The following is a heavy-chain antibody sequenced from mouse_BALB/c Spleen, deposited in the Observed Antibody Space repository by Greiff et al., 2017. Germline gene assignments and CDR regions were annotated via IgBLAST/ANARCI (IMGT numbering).Heavy chain of an antibody. J-gene: IGHJ3*01. Sequence: EVKLQESGGGLVKPGGSLKLSCAASGFTFSSYAMSWVRQSPEKRLEWVAEISSGGSYTYYPDTVTGRFTISRDNAKNTLYLEMSSLRSEDTAMYYCARDDYDWFAYWGQGTLVTVSA. V-gene: IGHV5-9-4*01. CDR1: GFTFSSYA. CDR2: ISSGGSYT. CDR3: ARDDYDWFAY. D-gene: IGHD2-4*01.